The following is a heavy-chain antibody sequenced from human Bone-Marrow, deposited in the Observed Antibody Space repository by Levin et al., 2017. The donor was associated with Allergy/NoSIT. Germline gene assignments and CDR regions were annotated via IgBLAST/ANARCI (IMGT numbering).Heavy chain of an antibody. CDR1: EFIFSTYA. V-gene: IGHV3-30-3*01. CDR3: ARERTSGGYGSEKYPYAFDL. Sequence: QTGGSLRLSCTASEFIFSTYAMHWVRQAPGKGLEWVADVAYDGSNELYADSVKGRFTISRDNSKNTLFLHMTSLRLEDTAVYFCARERTSGGYGSEKYPYAFDLWGQGTLVSVSS. D-gene: IGHD3-10*01. CDR2: VAYDGSNE. J-gene: IGHJ4*02.